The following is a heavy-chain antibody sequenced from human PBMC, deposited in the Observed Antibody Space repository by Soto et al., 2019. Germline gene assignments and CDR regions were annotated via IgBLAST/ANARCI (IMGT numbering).Heavy chain of an antibody. V-gene: IGHV3-21*01. CDR3: ARDPPRIAARTYNWFDP. D-gene: IGHD6-6*01. CDR1: GFTFSSYS. J-gene: IGHJ5*02. CDR2: ISSSSSYI. Sequence: PGGSLRLSCAASGFTFSSYSMNWVRQAPGKGLEWVSSISSSSSYIYYADSVKGRFPISRDNAKNSLYLQMNSLRAEDTAVYYCARDPPRIAARTYNWFDPWGQGTLVTVSS.